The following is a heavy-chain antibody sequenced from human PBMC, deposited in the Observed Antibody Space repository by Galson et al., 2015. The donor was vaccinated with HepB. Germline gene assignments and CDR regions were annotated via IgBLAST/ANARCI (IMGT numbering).Heavy chain of an antibody. J-gene: IGHJ3*02. CDR2: INTNTGNP. CDR3: AKEYSSSWGNACDI. Sequence: SVKVSCKASGYTFTNYAMNWARQAPGQGLEWMGWINTNTGNPTYAQGFTGRFVFSLDTSVSTAYLQISSLKAEDTAVYYCAKEYSSSWGNACDIWGQGTMVTVSS. CDR1: GYTFTNYA. V-gene: IGHV7-4-1*02. D-gene: IGHD6-13*01.